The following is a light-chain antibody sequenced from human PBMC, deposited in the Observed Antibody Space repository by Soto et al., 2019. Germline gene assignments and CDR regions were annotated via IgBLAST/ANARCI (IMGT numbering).Light chain of an antibody. CDR1: QSVSSY. J-gene: IGKJ5*01. CDR3: QQRSNWPS. CDR2: DAS. Sequence: EIVLTQSPGTLSLSPGARAPLSCRASQSVSSYLAWYQQKPGQAPRLLIYDASNRATGIPARFSGSGSGTDFTLTISSLEPEDFAVYYCQQRSNWPSFGQGTRLENK. V-gene: IGKV3-11*01.